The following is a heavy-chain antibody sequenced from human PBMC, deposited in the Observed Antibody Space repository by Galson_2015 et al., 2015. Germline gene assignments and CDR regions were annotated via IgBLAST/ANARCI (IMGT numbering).Heavy chain of an antibody. CDR1: GFTFSSYS. CDR2: ISSSSSTI. D-gene: IGHD6-13*01. J-gene: IGHJ4*02. Sequence: SLRLSCAASGFTFSSYSMNWVRQAPGKGLEWVSYISSSSSTIYYADSVKGRFTISRDNAKNSLCLQMNSLRDEDTAVYYCASPTGIAAAGLDYWGQGTLVTVSS. V-gene: IGHV3-48*02. CDR3: ASPTGIAAAGLDY.